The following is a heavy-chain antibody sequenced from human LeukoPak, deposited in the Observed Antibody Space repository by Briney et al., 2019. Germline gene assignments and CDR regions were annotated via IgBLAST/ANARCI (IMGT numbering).Heavy chain of an antibody. Sequence: SETLSLTCSVSGYSISSGYYWGWIRQPPGKGLEGFGSIYHSGSTYYTPSLKSRVTISVDTSKNQFSLKLSSVTAADTAVYYCARLRYCSSTSCYSYFDYWGQGTLVTVSS. CDR1: GYSISSGYY. CDR2: IYHSGST. D-gene: IGHD2-2*01. V-gene: IGHV4-38-2*02. CDR3: ARLRYCSSTSCYSYFDY. J-gene: IGHJ4*02.